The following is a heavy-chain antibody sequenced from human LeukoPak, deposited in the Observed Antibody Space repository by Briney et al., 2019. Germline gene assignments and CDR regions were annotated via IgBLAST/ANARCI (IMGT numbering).Heavy chain of an antibody. CDR2: IYISGTT. D-gene: IGHD1-14*01. V-gene: IGHV4-4*07. J-gene: IGHJ3*02. CDR3: ARVESYPLRNAFDI. CDR1: GGSISSYY. Sequence: PSETLSLTCTVSGGSISSYYWSWIRQPAGKGLEWIGRIYISGTTQYNPSLKSRVTISVDTSKNQFSLKLSSVTAADTAVYYCARVESYPLRNAFDIWGQGTMVTVSS.